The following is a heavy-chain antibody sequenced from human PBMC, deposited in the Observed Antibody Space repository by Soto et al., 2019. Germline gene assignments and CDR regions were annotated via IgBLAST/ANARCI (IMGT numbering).Heavy chain of an antibody. CDR3: ASAPYCSGGSCYYAMEYFQH. CDR1: GFTFSNFA. J-gene: IGHJ1*01. CDR2: ISSSGGST. V-gene: IGHV3-23*01. Sequence: PGGSLRLSCAASGFTFSNFAMTWVRQAPGKGLEWVSHISSSGGSTYYADSVKGRFTISRDNSKNTLYLQMNSLRAEDTAVYYCASAPYCSGGSCYYAMEYFQHWGQGTLVTVSS. D-gene: IGHD2-15*01.